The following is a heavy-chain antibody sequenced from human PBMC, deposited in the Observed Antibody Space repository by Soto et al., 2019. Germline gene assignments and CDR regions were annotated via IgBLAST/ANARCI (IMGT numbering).Heavy chain of an antibody. V-gene: IGHV3-23*01. CDR2: ISGSGGST. CDR3: AKAPQRYYVSGSYYYYYYMDV. Sequence: GGSLRLSCAASGFTFSSYAMSWVRQAPGKGLEWVSAISGSGGSTYYADSVKGRFTISRDNSKNTLYLQMNSLRAEDTAVYYCAKAPQRYYVSGSYYYYYYMDVWGKGTTVTVSS. D-gene: IGHD3-10*01. J-gene: IGHJ6*03. CDR1: GFTFSSYA.